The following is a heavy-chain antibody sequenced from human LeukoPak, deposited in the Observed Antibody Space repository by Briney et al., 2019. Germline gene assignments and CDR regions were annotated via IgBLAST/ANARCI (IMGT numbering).Heavy chain of an antibody. CDR2: IYYSGST. J-gene: IGHJ4*02. D-gene: IGHD5-18*01. CDR3: ARVTAMVYDFDY. CDR1: GGSISGYY. V-gene: IGHV4-59*01. Sequence: PSETLSLTCTVSGGSISGYYWSWIRQPPGKGLEWIGYIYYSGSTNYNPSLKSRVTISVDTSKNQFSLKLSSVTAADTAVYYCARVTAMVYDFDYWGQGTLVTVSS.